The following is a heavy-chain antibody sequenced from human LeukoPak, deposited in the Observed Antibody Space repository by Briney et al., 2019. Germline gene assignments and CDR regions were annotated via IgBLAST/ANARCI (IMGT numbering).Heavy chain of an antibody. CDR3: AVRDGHSTSSGDT. V-gene: IGHV4-34*01. J-gene: IGHJ5*02. CDR2: INQSGRT. Sequence: SETLSLTCGFYGGSFRNYYWSCIRQSPGKGLEWIGEINQSGRTNYNPSLKTRLTISVDTAKNLFSLNLTSMTAADTATYYCAVRDGHSTSSGDTWGQGTLVTDSP. D-gene: IGHD6-6*01. CDR1: GGSFRNYY.